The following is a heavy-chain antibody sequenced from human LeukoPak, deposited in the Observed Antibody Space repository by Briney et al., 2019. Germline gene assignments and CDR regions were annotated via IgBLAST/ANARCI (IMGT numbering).Heavy chain of an antibody. CDR2: IRNDGSNK. V-gene: IGHV3-30*02. CDR3: AKEGPKRYDSSGYYSYYYYYYMDV. Sequence: GGSLRLSCAASGFTFSSYGMHWVRQAPGKGLEWVAFIRNDGSNKYYADSVKGRFTIFRDNSKNTLYLQMNSLRAEDTAVYYCAKEGPKRYDSSGYYSYYYYYYMDVWGKGTTVTVSS. D-gene: IGHD3-22*01. J-gene: IGHJ6*03. CDR1: GFTFSSYG.